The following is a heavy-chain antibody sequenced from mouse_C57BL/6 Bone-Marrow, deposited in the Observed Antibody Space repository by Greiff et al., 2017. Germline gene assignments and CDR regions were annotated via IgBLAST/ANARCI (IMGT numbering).Heavy chain of an antibody. CDR2: IFPGSGST. V-gene: IGHV1-75*01. Sequence: VQLQQSGPELVKPGASVKISCKASGYTFTDYYINWVKQRPGQGLEWIGWIFPGSGSTYYNEKFKGKATLTVDKSSSTAYMLLSSLTSEDSAVYFGATHYYGSSLWWYFDVWGTGTTVTVSS. CDR3: ATHYYGSSLWWYFDV. D-gene: IGHD1-1*01. J-gene: IGHJ1*03. CDR1: GYTFTDYY.